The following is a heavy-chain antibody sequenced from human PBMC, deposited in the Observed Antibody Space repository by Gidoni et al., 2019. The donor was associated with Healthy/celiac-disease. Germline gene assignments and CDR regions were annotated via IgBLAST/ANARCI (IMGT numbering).Heavy chain of an antibody. V-gene: IGHV3-48*03. D-gene: IGHD3-3*01. CDR1: GFTFSSYE. CDR3: ARAPYYDFWSGYYTGWTGLFDY. J-gene: IGHJ4*02. Sequence: EVQLVESGGGLVQPGGSLRLSCAASGFTFSSYEMNWVRQAPGKGLEWVSYISSSGSTIYYADSVKGRFTISRDNAKNSLYLQMNSLRAEDTAVYYCARAPYYDFWSGYYTGWTGLFDYWGQGTLVTVSS. CDR2: ISSSGSTI.